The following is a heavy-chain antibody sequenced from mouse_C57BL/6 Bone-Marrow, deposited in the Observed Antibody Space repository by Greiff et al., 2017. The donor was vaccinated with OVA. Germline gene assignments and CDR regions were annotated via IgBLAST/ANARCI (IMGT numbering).Heavy chain of an antibody. Sequence: QVQLQQPGAELVKPGASVKMSCKASGYTFTSYWITWVKQRPGQGLEWIGDIYPGSGSTNYNEKFKSKATLTVDTSSSTAYMQLSSLTDEDTAVYYCARRLRSYYAMDYWGQGTSVTVSS. D-gene: IGHD1-1*01. J-gene: IGHJ4*01. CDR1: GYTFTSYW. V-gene: IGHV1-55*01. CDR3: ARRLRSYYAMDY. CDR2: IYPGSGST.